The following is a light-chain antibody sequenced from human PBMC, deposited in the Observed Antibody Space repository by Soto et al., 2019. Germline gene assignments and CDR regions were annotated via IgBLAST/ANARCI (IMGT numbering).Light chain of an antibody. V-gene: IGKV3-11*01. CDR3: QQRSNWTYT. CDR2: DAS. J-gene: IGKJ2*01. CDR1: QSVSSY. Sequence: EIVLTQSPATLSLSPGERATLSCRASQSVSSYLAWYQQKPGQAPRLLIYDASNRATGIPARFSGSGSGTDFTLTISSLAPEDFAVYYCQQRSNWTYTFGQGTKLEIK.